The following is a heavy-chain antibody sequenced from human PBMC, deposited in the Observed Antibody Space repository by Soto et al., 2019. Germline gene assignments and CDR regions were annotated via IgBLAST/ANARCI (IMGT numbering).Heavy chain of an antibody. D-gene: IGHD3-3*01. CDR3: ARDYLVAHIHDELRFFPPGRRYLAV. J-gene: IGHJ6*02. CDR1: GYTFTSYY. V-gene: IGHV1-46*01. CDR2: INPSGGST. Sequence: ASVKVSCKASGYTFTSYYMHWVRRAPGQGLEWMGIINPSGGSTSYAQKFQGRVTMTRDTSTSTVYMELSSLRSEDTAVYYCARDYLVAHIHDELRFFPPGRRYLAVWGQGITVTVSS.